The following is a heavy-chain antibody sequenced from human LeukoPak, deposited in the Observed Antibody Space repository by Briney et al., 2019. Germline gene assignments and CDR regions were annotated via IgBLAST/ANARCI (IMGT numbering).Heavy chain of an antibody. V-gene: IGHV3-7*03. D-gene: IGHD6-13*01. Sequence: GGSLRLSCAASGFFFSTYWMTWVRQAPGKGLEWVANIKQDGSEKYYVDSVKGRFTISRDNAKNSLYLQMNGLGAEDTAVYYCAKDGVRGDFSNSWDVFDYWGQGTLVTVSS. CDR3: AKDGVRGDFSNSWDVFDY. CDR1: GFFFSTYW. J-gene: IGHJ4*02. CDR2: IKQDGSEK.